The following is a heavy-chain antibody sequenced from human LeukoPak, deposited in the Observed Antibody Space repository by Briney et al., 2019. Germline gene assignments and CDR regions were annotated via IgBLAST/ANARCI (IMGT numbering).Heavy chain of an antibody. CDR3: ARYTMMVAYFDY. J-gene: IGHJ4*02. V-gene: IGHV1-8*03. CDR1: GYTFTSYD. Sequence: ASVKVSCKASGYTFTSYDINWVRQATGQGLEWMGWMNPNSGNTGYAQKFQGRVTITRNTSISTAYMELSRLRSDDTAVYYCARYTMMVAYFDYWGQGTLVTVSS. D-gene: IGHD3-22*01. CDR2: MNPNSGNT.